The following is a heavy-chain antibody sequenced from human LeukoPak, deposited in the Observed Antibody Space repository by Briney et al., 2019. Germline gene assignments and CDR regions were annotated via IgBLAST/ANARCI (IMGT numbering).Heavy chain of an antibody. J-gene: IGHJ5*02. CDR1: GGSISSSSYY. D-gene: IGHD3-10*01. V-gene: IGHV4-39*07. Sequence: PSETLSLTCTVSGGSISSSSYYWGWIRQPPGKGLEWIGSIYYSGSTYYNPSLKSRVTISVDTSKNQFSLKLSSVTAADTAVYYCAGSLAEAEKDNWFDPWGQGTLVTVSS. CDR2: IYYSGST. CDR3: AGSLAEAEKDNWFDP.